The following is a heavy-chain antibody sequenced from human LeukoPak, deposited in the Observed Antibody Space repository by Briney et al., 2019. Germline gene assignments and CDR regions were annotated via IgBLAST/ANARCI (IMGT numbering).Heavy chain of an antibody. D-gene: IGHD6-13*01. V-gene: IGHV4-34*01. Sequence: SETLSLTCAVYGGSFSGYYWSWIRQPPGKGLEWIGEINHSGSTNYNPSLKSRVTISVDTSKNQFSLKLSSVSAAETAVYFCGRGWGGGPRRIAAAGKSPHTPRNYYYYMDVWGKGTTVTVSS. CDR2: INHSGST. J-gene: IGHJ6*03. CDR3: GRGWGGGPRRIAAAGKSPHTPRNYYYYMDV. CDR1: GGSFSGYY.